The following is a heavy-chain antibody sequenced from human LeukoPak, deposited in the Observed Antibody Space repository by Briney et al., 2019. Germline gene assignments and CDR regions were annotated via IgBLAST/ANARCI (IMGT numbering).Heavy chain of an antibody. J-gene: IGHJ4*02. CDR3: ARDRVSWHYFDY. V-gene: IGHV4-34*01. D-gene: IGHD3-16*02. CDR1: GGSFSGYY. Sequence: KASETLSLTCAVYGGSFSGYYWSWIRQPPGKGLEWIGEINHSGSTNYNPSLKSRATMSVDTSKNQFSLKVTSVTAADTAMYYCARDRVSWHYFDYWGQGTLLTVSS. CDR2: INHSGST.